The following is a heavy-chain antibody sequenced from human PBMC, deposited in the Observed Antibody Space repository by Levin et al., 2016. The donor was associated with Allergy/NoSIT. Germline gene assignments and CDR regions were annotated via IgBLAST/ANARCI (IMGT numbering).Heavy chain of an antibody. CDR1: GGSFSGYY. D-gene: IGHD2-15*01. CDR2: INHSGST. V-gene: IGHV4-34*01. J-gene: IGHJ3*02. CDR3: RIVVVPLDGAFDI. Sequence: SETLSLTCAVYGGSFSGYYWSWIRQPPGKGLEWIGEINHSGSTNYNPSLKSRVTISVDTSKNQFSLKLSSVTAADTAVYYCRIVVVPLDGAFDIWGQGTMVTVSS.